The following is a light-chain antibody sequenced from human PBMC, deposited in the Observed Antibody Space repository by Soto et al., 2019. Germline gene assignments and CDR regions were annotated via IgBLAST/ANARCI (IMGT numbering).Light chain of an antibody. J-gene: IGKJ5*01. V-gene: IGKV1-39*01. CDR3: QQSFTVPIT. Sequence: DIQMTQSPSSLSASVGDRVTITCRASQTIAGYLSWYQQKPGKAPKFFIYSASTLARGVPSRFRGSGSGTDFTLTITGLQPEDFATYYCQQSFTVPITFGQGTRLEIK. CDR1: QTIAGY. CDR2: SAS.